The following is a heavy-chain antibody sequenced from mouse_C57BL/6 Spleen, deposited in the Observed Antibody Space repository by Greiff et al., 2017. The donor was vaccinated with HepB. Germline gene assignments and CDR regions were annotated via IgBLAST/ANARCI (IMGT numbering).Heavy chain of an antibody. J-gene: IGHJ2*01. CDR2: DPGSGSTY. CDR3: Y. D-gene: IGHD1-1*01. Sequence: VQLQQSGPELVKPGASVKMSCKASGYTFTDYYMHWVKQKPGKGLEWIGEIDPGSGSTYYNEKFKGKATLTADTSSSTAYMQLSSLTSEDSDGSSLDYWGQGTTLTVSS. CDR1: YTFTDYYM. V-gene: IGHV1-83*01.